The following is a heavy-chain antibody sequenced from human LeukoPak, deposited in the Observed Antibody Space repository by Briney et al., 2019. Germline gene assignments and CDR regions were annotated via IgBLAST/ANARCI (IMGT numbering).Heavy chain of an antibody. CDR3: ARDPGTLATYFDY. CDR2: IWYDGSKK. Sequence: PGGSLGLSCEASGFTFSTYAMHWVRQAPGKGLEWVAVIWYDGSKKYYADSVKGRFTISRDDSKNTLYLQMNSLRAEDTAIYYCARDPGTLATYFDYWGPGTLVTVSS. D-gene: IGHD6-13*01. J-gene: IGHJ4*02. CDR1: GFTFSTYA. V-gene: IGHV3-33*08.